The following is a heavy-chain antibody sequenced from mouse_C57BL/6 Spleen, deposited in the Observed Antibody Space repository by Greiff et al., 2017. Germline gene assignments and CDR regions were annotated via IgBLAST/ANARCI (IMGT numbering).Heavy chain of an antibody. CDR3: ARGYGSYDSFDY. V-gene: IGHV1-76*01. Sequence: VKLMESGAELVRPGASVKLSCKASGYTFTDYYINWVKQRPGQGLEWIARIYPVSGNTYNNEKFKGKATLTAEKSSNTAYMKLSSLTSEDSAVYCCARGYGSYDSFDYWGQGTTLTVSS. CDR1: GYTFTDYY. CDR2: IYPVSGNT. J-gene: IGHJ2*01. D-gene: IGHD2-10*02.